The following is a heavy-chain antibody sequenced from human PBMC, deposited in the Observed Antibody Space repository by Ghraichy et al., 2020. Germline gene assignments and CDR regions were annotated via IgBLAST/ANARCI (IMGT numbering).Heavy chain of an antibody. D-gene: IGHD2-2*01. Sequence: GGSLRLSCAASRFNFSNYAMTWVRQAPGKRLEWVSAISGSGGSTYYADSGKGRFTISRDNSKNTLYLQMNSLRAEDTAVYYCAKLFPRIVVVPAAGMDVWGQGTTVTVFS. V-gene: IGHV3-23*01. CDR3: AKLFPRIVVVPAAGMDV. CDR2: ISGSGGST. J-gene: IGHJ6*02. CDR1: RFNFSNYA.